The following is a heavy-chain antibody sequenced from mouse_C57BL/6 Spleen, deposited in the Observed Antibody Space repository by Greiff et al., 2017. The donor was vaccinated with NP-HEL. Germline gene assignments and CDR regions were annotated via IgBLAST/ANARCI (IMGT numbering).Heavy chain of an antibody. CDR2: INPNNGGT. J-gene: IGHJ2*01. CDR3: ARGGDGYYGGYFDY. V-gene: IGHV1-18*01. D-gene: IGHD2-3*01. Sequence: VQLQQSGPELVKPGASVKIPCKASGYTFTDYNMDWVKQSHGKSLEWIGDINPNNGGTIYNQKFKGKATLTVDKSSSTAYMELRSLTSEDTAVYYCARGGDGYYGGYFDYWGQGTTLTVSS. CDR1: GYTFTDYN.